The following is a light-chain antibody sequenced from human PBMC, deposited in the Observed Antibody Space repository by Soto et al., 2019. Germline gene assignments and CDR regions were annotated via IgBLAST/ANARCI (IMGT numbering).Light chain of an antibody. CDR3: QQYNSYWT. CDR2: DAS. V-gene: IGKV1-5*01. CDR1: QSISSW. Sequence: DIQMTQSPSTLSASVGDRVTITCRASQSISSWLAWYQQKPRKAPKLLIYDASSLESGVPSRFSGSGSGTEFTLTISSLQPDDFATYYRQQYNSYWTFGQGTKVEIK. J-gene: IGKJ1*01.